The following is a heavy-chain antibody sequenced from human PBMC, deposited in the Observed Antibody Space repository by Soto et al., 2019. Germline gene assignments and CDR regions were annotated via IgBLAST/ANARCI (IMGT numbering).Heavy chain of an antibody. J-gene: IGHJ4*02. CDR2: MNPNSGNT. CDR3: AREHSSSWRFDY. D-gene: IGHD6-13*01. CDR1: GYTITSYD. Sequence: QVQLVQSGAEVKKPGASVKVSCKASGYTITSYDINWVRQATGQGLEWMGWMNPNSGNTGYAQKFQGRVTMTRNTSISTAYMELSSLRSEDTSVYYCAREHSSSWRFDYWGQGTLVTVSS. V-gene: IGHV1-8*01.